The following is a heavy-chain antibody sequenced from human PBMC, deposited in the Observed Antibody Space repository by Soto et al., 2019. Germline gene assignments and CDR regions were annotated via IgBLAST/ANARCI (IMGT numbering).Heavy chain of an antibody. Sequence: PGESLKISGKGSGYSFTSYWITWVRQIPGKGLECLRILSPGYSDTTYSSSFQGQGPISVAKPINPAYLQCRSLRAPDTAIYYCARHGKLSSMTNYFDSFRQLAMVTVS. CDR1: GYSFTSYW. CDR3: ARHGKLSSMTNYFDS. J-gene: IGHJ4*02. CDR2: LSPGYSDT. V-gene: IGHV5-51*01. D-gene: IGHD1-1*01.